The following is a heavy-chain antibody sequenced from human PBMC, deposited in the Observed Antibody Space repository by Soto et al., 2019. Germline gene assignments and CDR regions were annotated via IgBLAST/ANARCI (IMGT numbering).Heavy chain of an antibody. CDR3: ARPGPEMATYYFDY. D-gene: IGHD5-12*01. Sequence: GASVKVSCKASGCTFSSYAISWVRQAPGQGLEWMGGIIPIFGTANYAQKFQGRVTITRDTSASTAYMELSSLRSEDTAVYYCARPGPEMATYYFDYWGQGTLVTVSS. V-gene: IGHV1-69*05. J-gene: IGHJ4*02. CDR2: IIPIFGTA. CDR1: GCTFSSYA.